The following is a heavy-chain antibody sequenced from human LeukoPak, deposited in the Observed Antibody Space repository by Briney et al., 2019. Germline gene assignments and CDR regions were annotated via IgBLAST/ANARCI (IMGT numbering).Heavy chain of an antibody. V-gene: IGHV4-59*08. CDR2: IYYSGST. CDR3: ARHEFLGVGATTGFDY. J-gene: IGHJ4*02. Sequence: IPSETLSLTCTVSGGSISSYYWSWIRQPPGKGLEWIGYIYYSGSTNYNPSLKSRVTISVDTSKNQFSLKLSSVTAADTAVYYCARHEFLGVGATTGFDYWGQGTLVTVSS. CDR1: GGSISSYY. D-gene: IGHD1-26*01.